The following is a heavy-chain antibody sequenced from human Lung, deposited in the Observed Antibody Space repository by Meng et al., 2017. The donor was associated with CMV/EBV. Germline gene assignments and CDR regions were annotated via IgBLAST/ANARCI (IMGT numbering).Heavy chain of an antibody. CDR1: GGSIRSSSHY. CDR2: IYYSGLT. CDR3: ARVWANGEGWFDP. Sequence: QRQLQAPGHGLGKPSETLSPTCTVSGGSIRSSSHYWGWIRQPPGKGLEWIGNIYYSGLTSYNPSLKSRVTISVDTSKNQFSLKLSSVTAADTAVFYCARVWANGEGWFDPWGQGTLVTVSS. V-gene: IGHV4-39*07. D-gene: IGHD2-8*01. J-gene: IGHJ5*02.